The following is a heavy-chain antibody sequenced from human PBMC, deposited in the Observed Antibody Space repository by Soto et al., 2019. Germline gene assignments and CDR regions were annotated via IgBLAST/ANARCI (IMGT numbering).Heavy chain of an antibody. D-gene: IGHD5-18*01. CDR3: ARASGYSYGYYYYYGMDV. V-gene: IGHV4-31*03. Sequence: LSLTCTVSGGSIGSGGYYWSWIRQHPGKGLEWIGYIYYSGSTYCNPSLKSRVTISVDTSKNQFSLKLSSVTAADTAVYYCARASGYSYGYYYYYGMDVWGQGTTVTVSS. J-gene: IGHJ6*02. CDR2: IYYSGST. CDR1: GGSIGSGGYY.